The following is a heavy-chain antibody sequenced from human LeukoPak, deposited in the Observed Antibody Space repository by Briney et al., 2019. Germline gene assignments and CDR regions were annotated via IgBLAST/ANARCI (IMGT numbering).Heavy chain of an antibody. CDR3: TTGIGWGSVWYRGARGDY. CDR2: IRSKTDGGTT. CDR1: GFTFSDAW. J-gene: IGHJ4*02. D-gene: IGHD6-19*01. Sequence: GGSLRLSCAASGFTFSDAWMSWVRQAPGKGLEWVGRIRSKTDGGTTDYAAPVKGRFTISRDDSKNTLYLQINSLKTEDTAVYYCTTGIGWGSVWYRGARGDYWGQGTLVTVSS. V-gene: IGHV3-15*01.